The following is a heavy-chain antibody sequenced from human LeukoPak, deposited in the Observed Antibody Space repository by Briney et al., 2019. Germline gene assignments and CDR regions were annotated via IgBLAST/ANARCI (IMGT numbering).Heavy chain of an antibody. D-gene: IGHD4-17*01. CDR2: INPNGGT. CDR3: AREYGDLDY. Sequence: PSETLSLTCTVSGGSISGFYWSWIRQPAGKGLEWIGRINPNGGTNYNPSLKSRVTMSTDASSNKFSLKLRSVTAADTAAYYCAREYGDLDYWGRGTLVTVSS. J-gene: IGHJ4*02. CDR1: GGSISGFY. V-gene: IGHV4-4*07.